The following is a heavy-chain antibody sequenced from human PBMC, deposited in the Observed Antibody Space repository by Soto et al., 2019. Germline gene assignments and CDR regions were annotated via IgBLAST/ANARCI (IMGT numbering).Heavy chain of an antibody. J-gene: IGHJ5*02. V-gene: IGHV3-30-3*01. Sequence: QVQLVESGGGVVQPGRSLRLSCAASGFTFSSYAMHWVRQAPGKGLEWVAVISYDGSNKYYADSVKGRFTISRDNSKNNMYQQMNSMRAEDNAVYYCATDRRSSGWYWFDPWGQGTLVTVSS. CDR3: ATDRRSSGWYWFDP. CDR1: GFTFSSYA. D-gene: IGHD6-19*01. CDR2: ISYDGSNK.